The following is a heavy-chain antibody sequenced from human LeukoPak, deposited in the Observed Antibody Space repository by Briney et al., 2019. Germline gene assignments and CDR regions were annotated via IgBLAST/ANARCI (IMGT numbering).Heavy chain of an antibody. Sequence: SETLSLTCTVSGGSISSYYWSWIRQPPGKGLEWIGYIYYSGSTNYNPSLKSRVTISVDTSKNQFSLKLSSVTAADTAVYYCARGGVASNWFDPWGQGTLVTVSS. CDR3: ARGGVASNWFDP. D-gene: IGHD2-8*01. V-gene: IGHV4-59*01. CDR1: GGSISSYY. J-gene: IGHJ5*02. CDR2: IYYSGST.